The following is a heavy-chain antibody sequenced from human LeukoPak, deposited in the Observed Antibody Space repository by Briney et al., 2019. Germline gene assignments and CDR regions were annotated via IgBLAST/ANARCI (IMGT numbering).Heavy chain of an antibody. CDR1: GFIFSNYG. CDR3: AKGPNNYGSGSRPDY. J-gene: IGHJ4*02. V-gene: IGHV3-30*18. Sequence: GGSLRLSCAASGFIFSNYGMHWVRQAPGKGLEWVAVISYDASKKYYADSVKGRFSISRDNSKNTLYLQMNSLRVDDTAVYHCAKGPNNYGSGSRPDYWGRGTLVTVSS. D-gene: IGHD3-10*01. CDR2: ISYDASKK.